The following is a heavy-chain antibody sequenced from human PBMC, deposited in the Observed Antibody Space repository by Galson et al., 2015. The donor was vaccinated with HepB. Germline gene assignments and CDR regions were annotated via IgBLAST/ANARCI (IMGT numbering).Heavy chain of an antibody. D-gene: IGHD2-15*01. CDR2: INQDGSEK. V-gene: IGHV3-7*01. CDR3: ARVVVVAASDEIKKDYFDY. Sequence: ALRLSCAVSGFTFSNYWMNWVRQAPGKGLEWVANINQDGSEKYYVDSVKGRFTISRDNAKNSLYLQMNSLRDEDTAVYYCARVVVVAASDEIKKDYFDYWGQGTLVTVSS. J-gene: IGHJ4*02. CDR1: GFTFSNYW.